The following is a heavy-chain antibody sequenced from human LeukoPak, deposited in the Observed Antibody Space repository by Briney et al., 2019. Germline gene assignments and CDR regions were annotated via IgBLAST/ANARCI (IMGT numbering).Heavy chain of an antibody. V-gene: IGHV1-46*01. Sequence: ASVKVSCKASGYTFTSYYMHWVRQAPGQGLEWMGIINPSGDSTSYAQKFQGRVTMTRDTSTSTVYMELSSLSSEDTAVYYCARGGRERYSSGWTDAFDIWGQGTMVTVSS. J-gene: IGHJ3*02. CDR2: INPSGDST. D-gene: IGHD6-19*01. CDR3: ARGGRERYSSGWTDAFDI. CDR1: GYTFTSYY.